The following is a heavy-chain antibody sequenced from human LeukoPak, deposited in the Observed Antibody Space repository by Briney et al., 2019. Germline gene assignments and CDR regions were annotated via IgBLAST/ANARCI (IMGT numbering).Heavy chain of an antibody. Sequence: PGGSLRLSCAASGFTFSSYAMSWVRQAPGKGLEWVSLISWDGGSTYYADSVKGRFTISRDNAKNTLYLQMNSLRAEDTAVYYCARVVAGTYSDAFDIWGQGTMVTVSS. V-gene: IGHV3-23*01. J-gene: IGHJ3*02. CDR1: GFTFSSYA. CDR3: ARVVAGTYSDAFDI. CDR2: ISWDGGST. D-gene: IGHD1-7*01.